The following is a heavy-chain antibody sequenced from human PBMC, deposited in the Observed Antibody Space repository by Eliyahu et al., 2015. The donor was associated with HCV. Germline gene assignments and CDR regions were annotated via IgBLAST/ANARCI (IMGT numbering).Heavy chain of an antibody. J-gene: IGHJ4*02. CDR2: ISGSGGXT. CDR3: AKTPEGYDSSGYPIMGLDS. CDR1: GFTFSSYA. Sequence: EVQLLESGGGLVQPGGSLRLSCAASGFTFSSYAMSWVRQAPGKGLXWVSVISGSGGXTYYADSVKGRXTISRDISKNTLYLQMNSLRAEDTAVYYCAKTPEGYDSSGYPIMGLDSWGQGTLVTVSS. V-gene: IGHV3-23*01. D-gene: IGHD3-22*01.